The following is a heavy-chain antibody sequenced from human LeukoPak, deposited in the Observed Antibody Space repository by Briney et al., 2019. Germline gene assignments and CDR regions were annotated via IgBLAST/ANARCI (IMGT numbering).Heavy chain of an antibody. V-gene: IGHV4-59*01. CDR3: ARDSSGWYWYFDL. CDR1: GVSISSYY. J-gene: IGHJ2*01. D-gene: IGHD6-19*01. CDR2: IYYSGST. Sequence: SETLSLTCTVSGVSISSYYWSWIRQPPGKGLEWIGYIYYSGSTNYNPSLKSRVTISVDTSKNQFSLKLSSVTAADTAVYYCARDSSGWYWYFDLWGRGTLVTVSS.